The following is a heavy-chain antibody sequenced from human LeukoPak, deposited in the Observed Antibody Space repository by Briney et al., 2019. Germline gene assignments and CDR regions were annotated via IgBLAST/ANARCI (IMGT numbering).Heavy chain of an antibody. Sequence: PGGSLRLSCAASGFTFSSYEMNWLRQAPGKGLEWVANIKKDGSEKYYVDSVKGRFIISRDNAKTSLYLQMNSLRAEDTAVYYCARDLSGVTGYTYGRGIDYWGQGTLVTVSS. V-gene: IGHV3-7*01. CDR1: GFTFSSYE. CDR2: IKKDGSEK. CDR3: ARDLSGVTGYTYGRGIDY. J-gene: IGHJ4*02. D-gene: IGHD5-18*01.